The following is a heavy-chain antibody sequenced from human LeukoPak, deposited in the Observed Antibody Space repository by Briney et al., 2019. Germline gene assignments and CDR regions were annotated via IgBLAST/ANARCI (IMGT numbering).Heavy chain of an antibody. D-gene: IGHD1-26*01. V-gene: IGHV3-74*01. Sequence: GGSLRLSCAASGFTFNSNWMHWVRQAPGKGLVWVSRINEDGSTTNYADSVKGRSTIFRDNAENTLYLQMNSLRAEDTAVYYCVRDLGGRSGHWGQGTLVTVSS. CDR1: GFTFNSNW. CDR2: INEDGSTT. J-gene: IGHJ4*02. CDR3: VRDLGGRSGH.